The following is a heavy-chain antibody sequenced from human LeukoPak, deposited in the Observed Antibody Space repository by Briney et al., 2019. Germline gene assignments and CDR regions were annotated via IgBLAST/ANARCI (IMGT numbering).Heavy chain of an antibody. J-gene: IGHJ4*02. CDR2: ISGSGANA. Sequence: GALGLSCGASGFTFTNHGTSWVRQAPGKGLEWVSAISGSGANAYYTDSVRGRFIISRDQSRKTLYLQMNRLRAEDTAIYYCASHAAYTSDWRARTFDYWGQGTLVTVSS. V-gene: IGHV3-23*01. CDR3: ASHAAYTSDWRARTFDY. CDR1: GFTFTNHG. D-gene: IGHD6-19*01.